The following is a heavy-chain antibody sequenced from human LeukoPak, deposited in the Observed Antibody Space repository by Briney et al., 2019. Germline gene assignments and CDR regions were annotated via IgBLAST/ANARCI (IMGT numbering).Heavy chain of an antibody. CDR3: ARASRGYSYGHSDY. Sequence: GGSLRPSCAASGFTFSSYSMNWVRQAPGKGLEWVSSISSSSSYIYYADSVKGRFTISRDNAKNSLYLQMNSLRAEDTAVYYCARASRGYSYGHSDYWGQGTLVTVSS. V-gene: IGHV3-21*01. CDR2: ISSSSSYI. D-gene: IGHD5-18*01. J-gene: IGHJ4*02. CDR1: GFTFSSYS.